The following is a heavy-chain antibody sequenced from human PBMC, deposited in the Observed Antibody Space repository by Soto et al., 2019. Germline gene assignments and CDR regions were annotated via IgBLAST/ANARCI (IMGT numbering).Heavy chain of an antibody. CDR2: IYHSGHT. CDR1: GYSITRGYY. J-gene: IGHJ4*02. D-gene: IGHD3-22*01. Sequence: SETLSLTCAVSGYSITRGYYCGWFRQPPGKGLEWIGSIYHSGHTYYNPSLRSRFTISIDTSKSHFSLKVSSVSAADTAVYFCAGARIVAAVTSADDWGEGTLVTVCS. CDR3: AGARIVAAVTSADD. V-gene: IGHV4-38-2*01.